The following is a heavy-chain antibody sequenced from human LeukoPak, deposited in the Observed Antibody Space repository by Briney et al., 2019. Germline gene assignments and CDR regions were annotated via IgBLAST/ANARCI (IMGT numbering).Heavy chain of an antibody. D-gene: IGHD1-26*01. V-gene: IGHV1-2*02. J-gene: IGHJ4*02. CDR2: INPNSGGT. CDR1: VYTFTGYN. CDR3: ARAVGATTGIDY. Sequence: ASVKLSLKGSVYTFTGYNMHWVWQAPGQGLEWMGWINPNSGGTNNAQKFQGRVTMTRDTSISTAYMELSRLRSDDTAVYYCARAVGATTGIDYWGQGTLVTVSS.